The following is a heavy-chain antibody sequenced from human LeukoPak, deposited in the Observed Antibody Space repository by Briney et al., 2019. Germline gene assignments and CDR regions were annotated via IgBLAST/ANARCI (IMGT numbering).Heavy chain of an antibody. Sequence: ASVKVSCKASGYTFTSYDLNWVRQATGQGLEWMGWMNPNSGNTGYAQKFQGRVTMTRNTSISTAYMELSSLRSEDTAVYYCARDLDSIFGVVYWGQGTLVTVSS. CDR1: GYTFTSYD. D-gene: IGHD3-3*01. CDR2: MNPNSGNT. CDR3: ARDLDSIFGVVY. V-gene: IGHV1-8*01. J-gene: IGHJ4*02.